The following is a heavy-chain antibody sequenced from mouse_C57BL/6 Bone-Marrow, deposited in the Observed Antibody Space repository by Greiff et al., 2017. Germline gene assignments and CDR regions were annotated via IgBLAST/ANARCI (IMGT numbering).Heavy chain of an antibody. Sequence: QVQLQQSGAELARPGASVKMSCKASGYTFTSYTMHWVKQRPGQGLEWIGYINPSSGYTKYNQKFKDKATLTADKSSSTAYMQLSSLTSEDSAVYYCAIYYYGSSYGYFEGWGTGTTVTVSS. J-gene: IGHJ1*03. V-gene: IGHV1-4*01. D-gene: IGHD1-1*01. CDR1: GYTFTSYT. CDR3: AIYYYGSSYGYFEG. CDR2: INPSSGYT.